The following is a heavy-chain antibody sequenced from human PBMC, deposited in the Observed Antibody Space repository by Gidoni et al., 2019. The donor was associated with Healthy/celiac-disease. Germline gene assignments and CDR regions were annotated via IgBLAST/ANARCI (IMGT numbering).Heavy chain of an antibody. CDR3: ARGGSSGWYFESYYGMDV. V-gene: IGHV3-33*01. J-gene: IGHJ6*02. D-gene: IGHD6-19*01. CDR1: GLTFSSYG. Sequence: QVQLVESGGGVVQPGRSLRLSCAASGLTFSSYGRHWVRQAPGKGLEWVAVIWYDGSNKYYADSVKGRFTISRDNSKNTLYLQMNSLRAEDTAVYYCARGGSSGWYFESYYGMDVWGQGTTVTVSS. CDR2: IWYDGSNK.